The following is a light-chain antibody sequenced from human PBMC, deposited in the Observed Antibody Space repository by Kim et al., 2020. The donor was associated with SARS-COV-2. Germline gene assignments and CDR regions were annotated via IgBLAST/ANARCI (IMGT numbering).Light chain of an antibody. CDR1: QSVTSSH. Sequence: EIVLTQSPGTLSLSPGERATLSCRPSQSVTSSHLAWYQQKPGQAPRLLIFGASSRATGVPDRFSGSGSGTEFTLIISRLEPEDFAVYYCQQYGSSPLYSFCQGTKLEIK. CDR2: GAS. J-gene: IGKJ2*03. V-gene: IGKV3-20*01. CDR3: QQYGSSPLYS.